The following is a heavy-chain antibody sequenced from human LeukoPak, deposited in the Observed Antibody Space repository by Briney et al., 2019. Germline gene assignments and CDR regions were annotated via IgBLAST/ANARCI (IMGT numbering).Heavy chain of an antibody. V-gene: IGHV4-59*01. CDR3: AREGVATTVTTPGYYYYYMDV. CDR2: IYYSGST. D-gene: IGHD4-17*01. CDR1: GGSISSYY. Sequence: SSETLSLTCTVSGGSISSYYWSWIRQPPGKGLEWIGYIYYSGSTNYNPSLKSRVTISVDTSKNQFSLKLSSVTAADTAVYYCAREGVATTVTTPGYYYYYMDVWGKGTTVTVSS. J-gene: IGHJ6*03.